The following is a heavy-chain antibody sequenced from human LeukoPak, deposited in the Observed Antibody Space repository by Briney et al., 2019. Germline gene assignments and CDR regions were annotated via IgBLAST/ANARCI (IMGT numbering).Heavy chain of an antibody. CDR3: AKAHIGFKDRIAVAAVLDY. Sequence: EGSLRLSRVASGFSFNIYAMNWVRQAPGKGLEWISAISSSGGTAYYADSVKGRFTISRDNSKNTMYLQMSSLRAEDTAVYYCAKAHIGFKDRIAVAAVLDYWGQGSLVTVSS. CDR2: ISSSGGTA. D-gene: IGHD6-19*01. CDR1: GFSFNIYA. J-gene: IGHJ4*02. V-gene: IGHV3-23*01.